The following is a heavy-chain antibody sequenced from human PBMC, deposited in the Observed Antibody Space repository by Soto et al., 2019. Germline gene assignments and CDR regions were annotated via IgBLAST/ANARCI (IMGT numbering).Heavy chain of an antibody. D-gene: IGHD5-18*01. J-gene: IGHJ4*01. CDR2: IWYDGSNK. V-gene: IGHV3-33*01. CDR1: GFTFSSYG. CDR3: ARDGGQLWPDY. Sequence: GGSLRLSCAASGFTFSSYGMHWVRQAPGKGLEWVAVIWYDGSNKYYADSVKGRFTISRDNSKNTLYLQMNSLRAEDTAVYYCARDGGQLWPDYWGHGTLVTVS.